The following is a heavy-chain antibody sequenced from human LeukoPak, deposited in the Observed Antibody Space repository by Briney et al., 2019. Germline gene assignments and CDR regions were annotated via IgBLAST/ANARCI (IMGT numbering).Heavy chain of an antibody. CDR2: IKQDGSEK. J-gene: IGHJ3*02. D-gene: IGHD3-3*01. Sequence: PGGSLRLSCAASGFTFSSYWMTWVRQAPGKGLEWVANIKQDGSEKYYVDSVKGRFTISRDNAENSLYLQMNSLRAEDTAVYYCARDRGGGDFWSGYHDAFDIWGQGTMDTVSS. CDR1: GFTFSSYW. CDR3: ARDRGGGDFWSGYHDAFDI. V-gene: IGHV3-7*01.